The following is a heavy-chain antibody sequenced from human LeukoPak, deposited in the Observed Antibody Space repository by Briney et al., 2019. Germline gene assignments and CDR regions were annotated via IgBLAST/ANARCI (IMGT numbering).Heavy chain of an antibody. CDR1: GFAFKNDA. Sequence: GGSLRLSCAASGFAFKNDAMTWVRQPPGKGWDWVSTIVGDSTIEYYADSVKGRFTISSDNSKTMLFLHMNSLRAEDTAIYYCARQPYFYYYLDVWGKGTTVTVTS. CDR2: IVGDSTIE. CDR3: ARQPYFYYYLDV. V-gene: IGHV3-23*01. D-gene: IGHD5-18*01. J-gene: IGHJ6*03.